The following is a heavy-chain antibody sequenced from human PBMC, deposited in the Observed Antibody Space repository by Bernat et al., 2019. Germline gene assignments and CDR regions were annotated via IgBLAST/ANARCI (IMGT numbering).Heavy chain of an antibody. J-gene: IGHJ6*02. CDR2: IIPIFGTA. CDR3: GGGVGATPHYYYYGMDV. Sequence: QVQLVQSGAEVKKPGSSVKVSCKASGGTFSSYAISWVRQAPGQGLEWMGGIIPIFGTANYAQKFQGGVTMTAAEYTTTAYMEVRSRRCEDTAVDYCGGGVGATPHYYYYGMDVWGQGTTVTVSS. CDR1: GGTFSSYA. V-gene: IGHV1-69*01. D-gene: IGHD1-26*01.